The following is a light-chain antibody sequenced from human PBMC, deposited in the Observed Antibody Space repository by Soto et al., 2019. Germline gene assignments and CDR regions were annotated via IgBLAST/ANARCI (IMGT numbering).Light chain of an antibody. CDR3: SSYRSSSTLVV. CDR1: SSDVGGYNY. J-gene: IGLJ2*01. CDR2: EVS. V-gene: IGLV2-14*01. Sequence: QSALTQPASVSGSPGQSITISCTGTSSDVGGYNYVSWYQQHPGKAPKVMIYEVSNRPSGVSNRFSGSKSGNTAYLTISGLQSEDEADYDCSSYRSSSTLVVFGGGTKLTVL.